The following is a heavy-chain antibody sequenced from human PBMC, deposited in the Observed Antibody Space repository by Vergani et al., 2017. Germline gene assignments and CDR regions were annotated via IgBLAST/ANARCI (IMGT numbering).Heavy chain of an antibody. CDR3: AREETYYYDRSGYYYSIXFDY. CDR1: GGSLSSSNW. Sequence: QVQLQESGPGLVKPSGTLSLTCAVSGGSLSSSNWWSWVRQPPGKGLGWIGEIYHSGSTNYNPSLKSRVTIAVDKSKNQFSLKLSSVTAAYTAVYYWAREETYYYDRSGYYYSIXFDYWGQGTLVTVSS. D-gene: IGHD3-22*01. V-gene: IGHV4-4*02. J-gene: IGHJ4*02. CDR2: IYHSGST.